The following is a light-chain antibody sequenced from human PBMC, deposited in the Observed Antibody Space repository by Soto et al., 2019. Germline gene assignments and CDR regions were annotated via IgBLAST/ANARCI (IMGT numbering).Light chain of an antibody. V-gene: IGKV3-20*01. CDR1: QSISVTY. CDR2: TTS. CDR3: QQYGISPRT. Sequence: EIVLTQSPDTLYLSPGERATLSCRASQSISVTYLAWYQQKPGQAPRLLIYTTSIRATGIPDRFSGSGSGTDFTLTISRLEPEDFAVYYCQQYGISPRTFGQGTKVDIK. J-gene: IGKJ1*01.